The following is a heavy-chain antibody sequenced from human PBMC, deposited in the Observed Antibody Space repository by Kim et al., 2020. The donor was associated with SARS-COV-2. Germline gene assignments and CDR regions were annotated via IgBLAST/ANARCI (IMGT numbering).Heavy chain of an antibody. CDR2: ISSSGKIYI. J-gene: IGHJ4*02. Sequence: APGKGLEWVSSISSSGKIYIYYADSVKGRFTISRDNAKNSLYLQMNSLRAEDTAVYYCAGQYFPTLLREWFGGSLDYWGQGTLVTVSS. D-gene: IGHD3-3*01. CDR3: AGQYFPTLLREWFGGSLDY. V-gene: IGHV3-21*01.